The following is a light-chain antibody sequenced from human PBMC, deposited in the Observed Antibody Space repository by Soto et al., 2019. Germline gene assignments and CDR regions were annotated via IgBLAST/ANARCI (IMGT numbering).Light chain of an antibody. CDR3: RHYGSLVLT. CDR2: GAS. V-gene: IGKV3-20*01. J-gene: IGKJ4*01. CDR1: QSVSSTY. Sequence: EIVLTQSPGTLSLSPGERATLSCRASQSVSSTYLAWYQQKPGQAPRLLIYGASGRSTGIPDRFSGSGCATDFTLTISRLEPEEFAVSYSRHYGSLVLTFGGGTKVEIK.